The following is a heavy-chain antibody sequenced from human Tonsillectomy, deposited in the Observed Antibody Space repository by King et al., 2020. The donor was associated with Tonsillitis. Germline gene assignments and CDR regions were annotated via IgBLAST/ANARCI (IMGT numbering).Heavy chain of an antibody. CDR1: GGSISSYY. D-gene: IGHD6-13*01. CDR3: ARLPRPTRSSVAFDI. V-gene: IGHV4-59*01. J-gene: IGHJ3*02. Sequence: VQLQESGPGLVKPSETLSLTCTVSGGSISSYYWSWIRQPPGKGLEWIGYIYYSGSTNYNPSLKSRVTISVDTSKNQFSLKLNSVTAADTAVYYCARLPRPTRSSVAFDIWGQGTIVTVSS. CDR2: IYYSGST.